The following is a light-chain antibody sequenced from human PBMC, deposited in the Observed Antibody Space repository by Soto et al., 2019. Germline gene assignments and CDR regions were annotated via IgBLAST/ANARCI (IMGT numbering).Light chain of an antibody. CDR2: DVS. CDR1: NSDIGGYNY. V-gene: IGLV2-14*03. Sequence: QSALTQPASVSGSPGQSITISCTGTNSDIGGYNYVSWYQHHPGKAPKLMIYDVSNRPSGVSNRFSGSKSGNTASLTLSGLQTEDEADYYCSSYTSTSTPWVFGGGTKLTGL. J-gene: IGLJ3*02. CDR3: SSYTSTSTPWV.